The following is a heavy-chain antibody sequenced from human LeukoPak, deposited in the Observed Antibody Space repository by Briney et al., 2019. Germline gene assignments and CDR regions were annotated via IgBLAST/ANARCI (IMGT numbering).Heavy chain of an antibody. J-gene: IGHJ3*02. CDR2: IYYSGST. CDR3: VREPIPLGDTIFGVVITRAFDI. V-gene: IGHV4-39*01. Sequence: PSETLSLTCTVSGGSISSSSYYWGWIRQPPGKGLEWIGSIYYSGSTYYNPSLKSRVTISVDTSKNQFSLKLSSVTAADTAVCYCVREPIPLGDTIFGVVITRAFDIWGQGTMVTVSS. CDR1: GGSISSSSYY. D-gene: IGHD3-3*01.